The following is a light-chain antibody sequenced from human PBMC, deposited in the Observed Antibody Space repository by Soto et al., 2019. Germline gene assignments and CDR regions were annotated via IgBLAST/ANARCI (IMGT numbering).Light chain of an antibody. CDR2: EVA. J-gene: IGLJ2*01. V-gene: IGLV2-8*01. CDR1: SSDVGGYNY. CDR3: GSSPGSNIV. Sequence: QSALTQPPSASGSPGQSVTISCTGTSSDVGGYNYVSWYQQHAGKAPKLMIYEVAKRPSGVPDRFSGSKSANTASLTVSGLQADDDAGYYCGSSPGSNIVFGGGTKLTVL.